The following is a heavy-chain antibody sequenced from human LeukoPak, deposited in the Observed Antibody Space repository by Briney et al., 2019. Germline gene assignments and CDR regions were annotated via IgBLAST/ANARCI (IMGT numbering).Heavy chain of an antibody. Sequence: SETLSLTCTVSGGSISSYSWSWIRQPAGKGLEWIGHIYASGSTNYNPSLKSRVTMSEDTSKNQLSLKLRSLTAADTAVYYCASLESGDRLSYFDFLGQGTLVTVSS. CDR1: GGSISSYS. CDR2: IYASGST. D-gene: IGHD7-27*01. J-gene: IGHJ4*02. CDR3: ASLESGDRLSYFDF. V-gene: IGHV4-4*07.